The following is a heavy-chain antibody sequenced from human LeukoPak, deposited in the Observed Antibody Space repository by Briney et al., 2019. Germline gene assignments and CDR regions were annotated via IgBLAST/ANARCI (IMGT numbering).Heavy chain of an antibody. CDR3: ARDFSSDCYAYDQ. V-gene: IGHV3-7*01. J-gene: IGHJ5*02. D-gene: IGHD3-16*01. Sequence: GGSLRLSCAASGFTLSNSWMSWVRQAPGKGLEWVANIKEDGSEKKYVDSVKGRFTISRDNAKNSMYLQMNSLRGEDTAVYYCARDFSSDCYAYDQWGQGTLVTVSS. CDR1: GFTLSNSW. CDR2: IKEDGSEK.